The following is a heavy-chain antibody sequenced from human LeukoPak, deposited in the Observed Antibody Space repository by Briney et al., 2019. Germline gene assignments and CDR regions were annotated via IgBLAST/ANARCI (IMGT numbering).Heavy chain of an antibody. CDR1: GFTFDAYA. Sequence: GGSLRLSCEASGFTFDAYAMHWVRQARGKGLEWVSLINKDGSATYYADSVKGRFTISRDNSKNSLYLQMNSLRSEDTALYYCATWAFYHSLDVWGQGTTVTVSS. CDR2: INKDGSAT. J-gene: IGHJ6*02. D-gene: IGHD1-26*01. V-gene: IGHV3-43*02. CDR3: ATWAFYHSLDV.